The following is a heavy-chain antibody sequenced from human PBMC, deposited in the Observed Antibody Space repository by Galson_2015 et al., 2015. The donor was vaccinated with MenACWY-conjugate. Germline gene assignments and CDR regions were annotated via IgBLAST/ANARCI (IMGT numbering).Heavy chain of an antibody. Sequence: SLRLSCAASGFSFSGYWMSWVRQAPGKGLEWVGNIKQDASEKYYADSVKGRFAISRDNANSSLYLQMNRLGAEDTAVYYCARGPRYGAFDIWGQGTMVTVSS. CDR2: IKQDASEK. V-gene: IGHV3-7*03. CDR1: GFSFSGYW. D-gene: IGHD4-17*01. CDR3: ARGPRYGAFDI. J-gene: IGHJ3*02.